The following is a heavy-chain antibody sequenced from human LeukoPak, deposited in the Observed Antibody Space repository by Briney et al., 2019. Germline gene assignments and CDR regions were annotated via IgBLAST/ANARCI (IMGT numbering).Heavy chain of an antibody. D-gene: IGHD2-2*01. J-gene: IGHJ4*02. CDR1: GYTFTGYY. CDR3: ARVWGVVVPAALYYFDY. V-gene: IGHV1-2*02. Sequence: GASVKVSCKASGYTFTGYYMHWVRQAPGQGLEWMGWINPNSGGTNYAQKFQGRVTMTRDTSISTAYMELSRLRSDDTAVYYCARVWGVVVPAALYYFDYWGQGTLVTVSS. CDR2: INPNSGGT.